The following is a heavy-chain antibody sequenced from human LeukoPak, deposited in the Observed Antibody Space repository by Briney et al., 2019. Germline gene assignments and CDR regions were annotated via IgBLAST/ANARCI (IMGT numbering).Heavy chain of an antibody. Sequence: PGGSLRLSCAASGFTFNNYAMSWVRQAPGKGLEWVSTITGSGGTTYSADAVKGRLTISRDNSKNTLYLQINSLTADDTALYYCARNQDSSWYYYYMDVWGKGTTVTVSS. CDR3: ARNQDSSWYYYYMDV. D-gene: IGHD6-13*01. CDR1: GFTFNNYA. V-gene: IGHV3-23*01. CDR2: ITGSGGTT. J-gene: IGHJ6*03.